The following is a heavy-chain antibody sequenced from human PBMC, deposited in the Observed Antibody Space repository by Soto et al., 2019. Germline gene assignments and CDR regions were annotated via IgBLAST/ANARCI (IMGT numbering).Heavy chain of an antibody. J-gene: IGHJ4*02. Sequence: QVQLQESGPGLVKPSETLSLNCTVSGGPISSYYWSWIRQSPGKGLEWIGYTYYSGSTNYNPSLKXRXTXDXXKNQFSLELSSVTAADTAVYYCARGSSGWPPRLDYWGQGTLVTVSS. CDR1: GGPISSYY. V-gene: IGHV4-59*01. D-gene: IGHD6-19*01. CDR2: TYYSGST. CDR3: ARGSSGWPPRLDY.